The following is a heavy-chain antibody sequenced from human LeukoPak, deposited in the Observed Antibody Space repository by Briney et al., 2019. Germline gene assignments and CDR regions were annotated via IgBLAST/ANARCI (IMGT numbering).Heavy chain of an antibody. V-gene: IGHV1-2*02. CDR2: FNPDSGGT. Sequence: ASVKVSCKASGYTFTGYYMHWVRQAPGQGLEWMGWFNPDSGGTHYAQKFQGRVTMTRDTSISTAYMELNRLRSDDTAVYYCARQLQLLDYWGRGTLVTVSS. D-gene: IGHD6-13*01. J-gene: IGHJ4*02. CDR3: ARQLQLLDY. CDR1: GYTFTGYY.